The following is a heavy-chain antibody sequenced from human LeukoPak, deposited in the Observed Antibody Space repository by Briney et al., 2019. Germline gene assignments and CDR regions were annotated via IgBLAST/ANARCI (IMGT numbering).Heavy chain of an antibody. CDR3: ARDRLGPSFSVSHFDL. CDR1: GFTLVDYG. J-gene: IGHJ4*01. V-gene: IGHV3-20*04. D-gene: IGHD3-3*02. Sequence: GGSLRLSCATSGFTLVDYGLSWVRRAPGKGLEWLCAINYNGAITDYADSVKGRFTISRDNAKNSLYLRMDSLRDEDTALYYCARDRLGPSFSVSHFDLGGQGTLVTVSS. CDR2: INYNGAIT.